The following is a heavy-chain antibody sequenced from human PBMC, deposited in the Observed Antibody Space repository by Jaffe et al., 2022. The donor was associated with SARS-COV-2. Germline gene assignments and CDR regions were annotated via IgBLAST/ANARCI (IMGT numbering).Heavy chain of an antibody. CDR3: AKGSSSWAQPNF. D-gene: IGHD6-13*01. CDR2: ISGSAGTA. CDR1: GFTLSNHA. J-gene: IGHJ4*02. Sequence: EVQLLESGGGLVQPGGSLRLSCVGSGFTLSNHAMTWVRQAPGKGLEWVSVISGSAGTAYYADSVKGRFSLSRDNSNNTLYLQMNSLRAEDTAVYYCAKGSSSWAQPNFWGQGTLVTVSS. V-gene: IGHV3-23*01.